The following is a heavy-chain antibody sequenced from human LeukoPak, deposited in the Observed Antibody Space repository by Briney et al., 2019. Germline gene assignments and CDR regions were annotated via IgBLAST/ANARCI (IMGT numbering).Heavy chain of an antibody. CDR1: GVTFSDYY. Sequence: GGSLRLSCAASGVTFSDYYMSWIRQAPGKGLEWVSYISSSGSTIYYADSVKGRFTISRDNAKNSLYLQMNSLRAEDAAVYYCARAWTYGSIDYWGQGTLVSVSS. D-gene: IGHD3-10*01. J-gene: IGHJ4*02. CDR3: ARAWTYGSIDY. V-gene: IGHV3-11*01. CDR2: ISSSGSTI.